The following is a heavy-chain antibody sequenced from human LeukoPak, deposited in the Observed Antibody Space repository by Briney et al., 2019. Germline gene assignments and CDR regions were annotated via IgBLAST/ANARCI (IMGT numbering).Heavy chain of an antibody. CDR1: GFTFSSYS. J-gene: IGHJ6*03. D-gene: IGHD3-22*01. CDR3: ARESDSSGYFSYYMDV. Sequence: NPGGSLRLSCAASGFTFSSYSMNWVRQAPGKGLEWVSSISSSSSYIYYADSVKGRFTISRDNAKKSLYLQMNSLRAEDTAVYYCARESDSSGYFSYYMDVWGKGTTVTVSS. V-gene: IGHV3-21*01. CDR2: ISSSSSYI.